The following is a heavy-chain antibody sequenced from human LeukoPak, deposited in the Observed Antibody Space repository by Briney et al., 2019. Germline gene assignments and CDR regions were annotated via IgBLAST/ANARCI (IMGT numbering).Heavy chain of an antibody. CDR3: ARLRGYCSSTSCYSYFDY. J-gene: IGHJ4*02. CDR2: IIPIFGTA. D-gene: IGHD2-2*01. Sequence: SVKVSCKASGGTFSSYAISWVRQAPGQGLEWMGGIIPIFGTANYAQKFQGRVTITADESTSTAYMELSGLRSEDTAVYYCARLRGYCSSTSCYSYFDYWGQGTLVTVSS. V-gene: IGHV1-69*01. CDR1: GGTFSSYA.